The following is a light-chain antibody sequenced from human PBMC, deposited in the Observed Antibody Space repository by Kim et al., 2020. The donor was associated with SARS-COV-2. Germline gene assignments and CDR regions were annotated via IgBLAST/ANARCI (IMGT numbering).Light chain of an antibody. V-gene: IGLV1-51*01. CDR3: ATWDNSLNGLV. CDR1: NSNIGKNY. CDR2: DND. Sequence: GQKVTISCSGSNSNIGKNYVSWYQQLPGTAPKLLISDNDKRPSGIPDRFSGSKSGTSATLDITGLQTGDEADYYCATWDNSLNGLVFGGGTQLTVL. J-gene: IGLJ2*01.